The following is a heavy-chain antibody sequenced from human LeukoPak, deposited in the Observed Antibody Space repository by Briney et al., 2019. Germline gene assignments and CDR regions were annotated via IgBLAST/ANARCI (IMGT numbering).Heavy chain of an antibody. D-gene: IGHD2-2*01. Sequence: PSETLSLTCAVYGGSFSGYYWSWIRQPPGKGLEWIGEINHSGSTNYNPSLKSRVTISVDTSKNQFSLKLSSVTAADTAVYYCARSGWGLIVVVPAAQYYFDYWGQGTLVTVSS. CDR2: INHSGST. CDR3: ARSGWGLIVVVPAAQYYFDY. CDR1: GGSFSGYY. J-gene: IGHJ4*02. V-gene: IGHV4-34*01.